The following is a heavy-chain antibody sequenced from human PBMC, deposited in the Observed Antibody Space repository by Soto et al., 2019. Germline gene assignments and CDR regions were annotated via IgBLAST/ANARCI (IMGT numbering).Heavy chain of an antibody. J-gene: IGHJ4*02. D-gene: IGHD4-17*01. CDR3: ARRGGGDSQFDS. V-gene: IGHV4-39*01. CDR1: GGSFSSRNYY. CDR2: IFYGGGSGVA. Sequence: SETLSLTCTVSGGSFSSRNYYWGWIRQSPGKGLEWIGNIFYGGGSGVAYYSPSLKSRVTISVDTSKNQFSLNMRSLTAADTAVYFCARRGGGDSQFDSWGQGKLVTVSS.